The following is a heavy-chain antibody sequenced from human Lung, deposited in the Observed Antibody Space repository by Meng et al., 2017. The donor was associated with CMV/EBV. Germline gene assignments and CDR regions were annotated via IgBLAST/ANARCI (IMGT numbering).Heavy chain of an antibody. J-gene: IGHJ3*02. CDR1: GYTFTGYY. V-gene: IGHV1-2*02. CDR2: INSKIGDA. CDR3: ARKVFRASDAFDI. Sequence: VXVSCXXSGYTFTGYYLHWVRQAPGQGLEWMGWINSKIGDANYTQKFQGRVTVTRDTSISTAYMELKRLTYDDTAVYFCARKVFRASDAFDIWGQGTMVTVSS.